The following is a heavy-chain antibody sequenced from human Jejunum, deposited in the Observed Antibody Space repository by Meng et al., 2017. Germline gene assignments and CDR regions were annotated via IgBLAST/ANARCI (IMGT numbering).Heavy chain of an antibody. Sequence: GESPKISCAASGFSVSNYAMAWVRQAPGKGLEWVSISGSLDYTYYADSVTGRFTISRDHSKNTLHLEMNNLGAEDTAVYYCVQWDASGWYEFRYFDSWGQGTLVTVSS. CDR3: VQWDASGWYEFRYFDS. J-gene: IGHJ4*02. V-gene: IGHV3-23*01. CDR1: GFSVSNYA. CDR2: SGSLDYT. D-gene: IGHD6-19*01.